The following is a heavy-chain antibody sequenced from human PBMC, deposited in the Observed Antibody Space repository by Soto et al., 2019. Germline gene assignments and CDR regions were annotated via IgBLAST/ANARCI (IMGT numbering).Heavy chain of an antibody. D-gene: IGHD3-9*01. CDR1: GFTFTNYW. Sequence: EVQLVESGGGLVQPGGSLRLSCSTSGFTFTNYWKHWVRQTAGKELVWVSHINIDGSATNYADSVKGRFTISRDNAKDTVYLQMNSLRAEDTAVYFCASLTTLATYLDLCGRGALVTVSS. J-gene: IGHJ2*01. V-gene: IGHV3-74*01. CDR2: INIDGSAT. CDR3: ASLTTLATYLDL.